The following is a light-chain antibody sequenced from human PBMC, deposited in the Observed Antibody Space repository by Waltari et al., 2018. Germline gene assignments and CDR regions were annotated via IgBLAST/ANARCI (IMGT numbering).Light chain of an antibody. V-gene: IGLV3-19*01. CDR1: SLRSYY. J-gene: IGLJ2*01. Sequence: SSELTQDPAVSVALGQTVRITCQGDSLRSYYASWYQQKPGQAPVLVIYGKNNRPSGIPDRFSGSSSGNTASLTITGAEVEDEADYDCNSRDSSGNHLVVFGGGTKLTVL. CDR3: NSRDSSGNHLVV. CDR2: GKN.